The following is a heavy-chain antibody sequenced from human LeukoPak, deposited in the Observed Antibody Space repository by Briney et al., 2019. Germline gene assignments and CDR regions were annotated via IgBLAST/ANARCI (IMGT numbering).Heavy chain of an antibody. J-gene: IGHJ4*02. CDR2: IYYSGNT. D-gene: IGHD5-12*01. V-gene: IGHV4-39*01. Sequence: ASETLSLTCAVCGVSISSSSYYWGWIRQPPGKGLEWIGSIYYSGNTYYNPSLKSRVTISVDTSKNEFSLKLSSVTAADTAVYYCASEDEDIVARRLGYSLHYWGQGTLVTVSS. CDR3: ASEDEDIVARRLGYSLHY. CDR1: GVSISSSSYY.